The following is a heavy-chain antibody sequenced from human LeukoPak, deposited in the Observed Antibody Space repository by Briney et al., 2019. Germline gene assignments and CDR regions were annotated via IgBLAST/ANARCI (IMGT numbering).Heavy chain of an antibody. V-gene: IGHV3-30*18. CDR1: GFTFSTYA. J-gene: IGHJ3*02. Sequence: GGSLRLSCAASGFTFSTYAMSWVRQAPGKGLEWVAVISYDGSNKYYADSVKGRFTISRDNSKNTLYLQMNSLRAEDTAVYYCAKAADIVVAVGAFDIWGQGTMVTVSS. CDR3: AKAADIVVAVGAFDI. D-gene: IGHD2-15*01. CDR2: ISYDGSNK.